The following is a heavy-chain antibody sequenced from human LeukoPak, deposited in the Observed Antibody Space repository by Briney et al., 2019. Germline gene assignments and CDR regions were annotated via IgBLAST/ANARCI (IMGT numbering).Heavy chain of an antibody. D-gene: IGHD6-13*01. CDR2: INPSGGST. CDR1: GYTFTSYY. Sequence: ASVKVSCKASGYTFTSYYMHWVRQAPGQGLEWMGIINPSGGSTSYAQKFQGRVTMTRDMSTSTVYMELSSLRSEDTAVYYCARQSHSSNWTDDFFDYWGQGILVTVSS. J-gene: IGHJ4*02. V-gene: IGHV1-46*01. CDR3: ARQSHSSNWTDDFFDY.